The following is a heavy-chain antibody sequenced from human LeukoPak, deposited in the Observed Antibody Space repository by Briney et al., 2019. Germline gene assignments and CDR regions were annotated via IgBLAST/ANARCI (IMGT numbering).Heavy chain of an antibody. CDR2: IYPGDSDT. V-gene: IGHV5-51*01. J-gene: IGHJ6*03. CDR1: GYSFSTSW. CDR3: ARHVITYYYGSGSYYTDYYYYYMDV. Sequence: GESLKISCKASGYSFSTSWIGWVRQMPGKGLEWMGIIYPGDSDTRYSPSFQGQVTISADKSISTAYLQWGSLKASDTAMYYCARHVITYYYGSGSYYTDYYYYYMDVWAKGPRSPSP. D-gene: IGHD3-10*01.